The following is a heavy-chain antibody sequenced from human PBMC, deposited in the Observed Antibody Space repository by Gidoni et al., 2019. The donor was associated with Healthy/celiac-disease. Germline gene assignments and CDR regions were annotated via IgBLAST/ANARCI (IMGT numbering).Heavy chain of an antibody. CDR3: ARDNYWAVPTFDY. J-gene: IGHJ4*02. CDR1: GFPSSSYA. D-gene: IGHD2-8*02. Sequence: QVQLVESGGGVVQPSTSLRLSCAASGFPSSSYAMHWVRQAPGKGLEWVAVISYDGSNKDYADSVKGRFTISRDNSKNTLYLQMNSLRAEDTAVYYCARDNYWAVPTFDYWGQGTLVTVSS. V-gene: IGHV3-30-3*01. CDR2: ISYDGSNK.